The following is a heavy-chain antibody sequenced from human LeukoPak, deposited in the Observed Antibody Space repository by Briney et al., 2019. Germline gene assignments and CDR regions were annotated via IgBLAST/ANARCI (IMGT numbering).Heavy chain of an antibody. CDR2: ISPSGSST. D-gene: IGHD3-22*01. J-gene: IGHJ4*02. CDR1: GFTFDDYG. V-gene: IGHV3-23*01. CDR3: AKDWNYDSRGLNYFDY. Sequence: GGSLRLSCAASGFTFDDYGMSWVRQAPGKGLEWVSGISPSGSSTNYADSVQGRFTVSRDNSKDMLYLQMNSLRAEDTAMYYCAKDWNYDSRGLNYFDYWGQGALVTVSS.